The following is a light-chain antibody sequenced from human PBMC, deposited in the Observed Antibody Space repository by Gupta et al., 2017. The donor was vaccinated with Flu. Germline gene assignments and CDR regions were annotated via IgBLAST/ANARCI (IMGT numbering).Light chain of an antibody. CDR2: DAS. V-gene: IGKV3-11*01. CDR1: QSVRTY. J-gene: IGKJ4*01. CDR3: QQRSNWFT. Sequence: PGESATLSCRDSQSVRTYLAWYQHKVGQAPRLLLYDASKRATGIPARFSGSGSGTDFTLTISSLEPGDSAVYYCQQRSNWFTFGGGTKVEIK.